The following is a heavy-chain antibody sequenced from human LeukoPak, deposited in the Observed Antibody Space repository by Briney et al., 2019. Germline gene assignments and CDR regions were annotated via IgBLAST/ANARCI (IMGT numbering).Heavy chain of an antibody. CDR3: ARLLFGVLSWFDP. CDR1: GCSISSGYY. D-gene: IGHD3-3*01. Sequence: SETLSLTCAVSGCSISSGYYWGWIRQPPGKGLEWIGTIYHSGSTYYNPSLKSRVTISVDTSKNQFSLKLSSVTAADTAVYYCARLLFGVLSWFDPWGQGTLVTVSS. V-gene: IGHV4-38-2*01. J-gene: IGHJ5*02. CDR2: IYHSGST.